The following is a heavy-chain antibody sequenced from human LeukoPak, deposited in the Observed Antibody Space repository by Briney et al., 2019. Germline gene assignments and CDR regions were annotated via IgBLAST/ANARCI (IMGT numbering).Heavy chain of an antibody. CDR2: ISGSGGNT. CDR1: GFTFSSFA. V-gene: IGHV3-23*01. Sequence: QAGGSLRLSCAASGFTFSSFAMSWVRQAPGEGLEWVSTISGSGGNTYSADSVKGRFTISRDNSKNTLYLQMNSLRAEDTAVYYCAKVFILRAFEYWGQGTLVTVSS. J-gene: IGHJ4*02. CDR3: AKVFILRAFEY. D-gene: IGHD2-15*01.